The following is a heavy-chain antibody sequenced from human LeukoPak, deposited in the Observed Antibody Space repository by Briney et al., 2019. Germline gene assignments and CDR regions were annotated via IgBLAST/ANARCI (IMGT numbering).Heavy chain of an antibody. CDR2: ISYTGSS. J-gene: IGHJ6*02. D-gene: IGHD3-10*01. CDR3: AKLTSASGAYGVDV. CDR1: GGPVSSGSSY. V-gene: IGHV4-61*01. Sequence: PSETLSLTCTVSGGPVSSGSSYWSWIRQPPGKGLEWIGYISYTGSSIHNPSLKSRVTISVDTSKNQFSLRLSSVTAADTAIYYCAKLTSASGAYGVDVWGQGTTVTVSS.